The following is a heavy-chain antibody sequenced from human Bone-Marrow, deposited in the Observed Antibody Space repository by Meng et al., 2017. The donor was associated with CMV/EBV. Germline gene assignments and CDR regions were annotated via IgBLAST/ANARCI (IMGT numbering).Heavy chain of an antibody. CDR2: IYYSGST. V-gene: IGHV4-39*07. D-gene: IGHD3-22*01. CDR1: SSY. Sequence: SSYWGWNRQPPGKGLEWSGRIYYSGSTYYNPSLKSRVTISVDTSKNQFSLKLSSVTAADTAVYYCAREPNLNYYDSSGYRTRNWFDPWGQGTLVTVSS. J-gene: IGHJ5*02. CDR3: AREPNLNYYDSSGYRTRNWFDP.